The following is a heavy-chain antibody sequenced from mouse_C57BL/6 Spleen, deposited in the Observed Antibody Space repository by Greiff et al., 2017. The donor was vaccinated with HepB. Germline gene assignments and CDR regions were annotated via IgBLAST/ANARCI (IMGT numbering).Heavy chain of an antibody. CDR2: IWSGGST. Sequence: QVQLQQSGPGLVQPSQSLSITCTVSGFSLTSYGVHWVRQSPGKGLEWLGVIWSGGSTDYNAAFISRLSISKDNSKHQVFFKMNSLQADDTAIYYCARSDWDGWYFDVWGTETTVTVSS. CDR3: ARSDWDGWYFDV. D-gene: IGHD4-1*01. J-gene: IGHJ1*03. V-gene: IGHV2-2*01. CDR1: GFSLTSYG.